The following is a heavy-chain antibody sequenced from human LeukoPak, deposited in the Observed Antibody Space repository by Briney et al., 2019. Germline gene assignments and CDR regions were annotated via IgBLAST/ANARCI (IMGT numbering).Heavy chain of an antibody. Sequence: SETLSLTCTVSGGSISSTDYYWGWIHQPPGKGLEWIGSIYYSGSTYYNPSLQSRVTVSVDTSKNQFSLKLSSVTAADTAVYYCARHLGAIRGGFDSWGQGTLVTVSS. D-gene: IGHD1-26*01. V-gene: IGHV4-39*01. CDR1: GGSISSTDYY. CDR3: ARHLGAIRGGFDS. CDR2: IYYSGST. J-gene: IGHJ4*02.